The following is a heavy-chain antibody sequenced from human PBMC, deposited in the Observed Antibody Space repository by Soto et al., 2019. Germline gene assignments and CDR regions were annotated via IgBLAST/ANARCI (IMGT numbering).Heavy chain of an antibody. CDR1: GFTFSSYG. CDR2: IWYDGSNK. D-gene: IGHD3-3*02. J-gene: IGHJ6*02. CDR3: ARPPSQGLAFSGMDV. Sequence: GGSLRLSCAASGFTFSSYGMHWVRQAPGKGLEWVAVIWYDGSNKYYADSVKGRFTISRDNSKNTLYLQMNSLRAEDTAVYYCARPPSQGLAFSGMDVWGQGTTVTVSS. V-gene: IGHV3-33*01.